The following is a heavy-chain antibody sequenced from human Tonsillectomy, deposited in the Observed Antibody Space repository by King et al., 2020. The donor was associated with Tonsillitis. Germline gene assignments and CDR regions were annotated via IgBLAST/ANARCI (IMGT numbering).Heavy chain of an antibody. CDR2: VYRGGGTT. CDR3: ARDRGRWQFDY. D-gene: IGHD3-10*01. CDR1: GFTFSTFA. J-gene: IGHJ4*02. Sequence: VQLVESGGGLVQPGGSLRLSCAASGFTFSTFAMNWVRQAPGKGLEWVSVVYRGGGTTYADSVKGRFTISRDDSENTLYLQMNSLRDEDTAVYYCARDRGRWQFDYWGQGTLVTVSS. V-gene: IGHV3-23*03.